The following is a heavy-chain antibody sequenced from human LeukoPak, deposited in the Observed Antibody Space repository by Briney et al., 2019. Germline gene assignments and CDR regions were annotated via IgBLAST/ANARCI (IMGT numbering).Heavy chain of an antibody. J-gene: IGHJ1*01. V-gene: IGHV3-7*02. CDR2: IKEDGSEK. CDR3: ATTASRGPQSAEYFQY. CDR1: GFTFSSHW. Sequence: GGSLRLSCAASGFTFSSHWMDWVRQAPGKGLEWVANIKEDGSEKYYVDSVKGRFTISRDNSKNTLYLQMNSLRAEDTAVYYCATTASRGPQSAEYFQYWGQGTLVTVSS.